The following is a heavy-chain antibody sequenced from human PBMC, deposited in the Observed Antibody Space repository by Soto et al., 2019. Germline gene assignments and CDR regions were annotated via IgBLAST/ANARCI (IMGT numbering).Heavy chain of an antibody. CDR1: GFTFSSYS. Sequence: EVQLLESGGGLAQPGGSLRLSCAASGFTFSSYSMNWVRRAPGKGLEWVSAFSAGGGDNTHYADSVKGRFTISRDNFKNPLFLQMNSLRAEDTVRYYCAREERYDRGDYQYEGIDYWCQGNLVTVSS. V-gene: IGHV3-23*01. CDR2: FSAGGGDNT. J-gene: IGHJ4*02. D-gene: IGHD2-21*01. CDR3: AREERYDRGDYQYEGIDY.